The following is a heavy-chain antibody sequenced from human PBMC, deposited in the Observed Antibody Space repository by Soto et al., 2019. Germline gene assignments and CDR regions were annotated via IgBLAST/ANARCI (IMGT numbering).Heavy chain of an antibody. J-gene: IGHJ6*02. V-gene: IGHV4-59*08. CDR2: IYYSGST. D-gene: IGHD3-10*01. Sequence: SETLSLTCTVSGGSISSYYWSWIRQPPGKGLEWFGYIYYSGSTNYNPSLKSRVTISVDTSKNQFSLKLSSVTAADTAVYYCAMFRITMVRGAALAYYYGMDVWGQGTTVTVSS. CDR3: AMFRITMVRGAALAYYYGMDV. CDR1: GGSISSYY.